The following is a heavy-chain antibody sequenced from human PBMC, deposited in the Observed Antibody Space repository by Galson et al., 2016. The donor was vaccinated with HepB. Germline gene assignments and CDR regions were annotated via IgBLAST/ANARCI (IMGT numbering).Heavy chain of an antibody. CDR3: ARESRQAVASSMDV. J-gene: IGHJ6*02. D-gene: IGHD2-15*01. Sequence: SLRLSCAVSGFTFSNHGMHWVRQAPGKGLEWVAVIWYDGSNKYYADSVKGRFTISRDNSKNTLYLQMISLRDEDTAVYYCARESRQAVASSMDVWGQGITVTVSS. CDR1: GFTFSNHG. CDR2: IWYDGSNK. V-gene: IGHV3-33*01.